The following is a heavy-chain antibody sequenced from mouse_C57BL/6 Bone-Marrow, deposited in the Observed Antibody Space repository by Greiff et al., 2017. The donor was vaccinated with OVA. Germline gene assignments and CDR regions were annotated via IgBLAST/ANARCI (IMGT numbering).Heavy chain of an antibody. V-gene: IGHV5-6*01. CDR1: GYTFSSYG. Sequence: EVNVVESGGDLVKPGGSLKLSCAASGYTFSSYGMSWVSQTPDKRLEWVATISSGGSYTYYPDSVKGRFTMSRDNATNPLYLQMSSLKSEYTAMYYCARHLLWYNVGFDYWGQGTTLTVSS. D-gene: IGHD2-1*01. J-gene: IGHJ2*01. CDR2: ISSGGSYT. CDR3: ARHLLWYNVGFDY.